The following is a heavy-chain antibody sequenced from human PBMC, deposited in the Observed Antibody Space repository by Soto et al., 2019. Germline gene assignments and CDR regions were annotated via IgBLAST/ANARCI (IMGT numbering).Heavy chain of an antibody. J-gene: IGHJ4*02. Sequence: QVQLQQWGAGLLKPSETLSLTCAVYGGSFSGYYWSWIRQPPGKGLEWIGEIKHSGSTNYNPSLKSRVTISVDTSKHQFPLKLSSVTAADTAVYYCARCKRSGSLDYWGQGTLVTVSS. CDR2: IKHSGST. V-gene: IGHV4-34*01. CDR3: ARCKRSGSLDY. CDR1: GGSFSGYY. D-gene: IGHD3-3*01.